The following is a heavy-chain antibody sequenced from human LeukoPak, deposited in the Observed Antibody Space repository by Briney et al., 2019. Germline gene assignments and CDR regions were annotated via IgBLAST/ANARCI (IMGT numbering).Heavy chain of an antibody. J-gene: IGHJ4*02. CDR1: GFTFDDYA. V-gene: IGHV3-23*01. CDR2: ISGSGGST. CDR3: AKDVGYYDFWSGQSCYFDY. Sequence: PGGSLRLSCAASGFTFDDYAMHWVRQAPGKGLEWVSAISGSGGSTYYADSVKGRFTISRDNSKNTLYLQMNSLRAEDTAVYYCAKDVGYYDFWSGQSCYFDYWGQGTLVTVSS. D-gene: IGHD3-3*01.